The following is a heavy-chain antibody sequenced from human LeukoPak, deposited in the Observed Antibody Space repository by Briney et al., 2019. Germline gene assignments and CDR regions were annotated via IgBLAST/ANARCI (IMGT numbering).Heavy chain of an antibody. V-gene: IGHV4-31*11. CDR2: IYYSGKT. Sequence: PSETLSLTCAVFGGSISSGGYYWSWIRQHPGKGLEWIGCIYYSGKTYDSPSLKSRVTIPVDTSKNQFSLKLSSVTAADTAVYYCARVYGANPPDAWGQGTLVTVSS. J-gene: IGHJ5*02. CDR3: ARVYGANPPDA. D-gene: IGHD4-17*01. CDR1: GGSISSGGYY.